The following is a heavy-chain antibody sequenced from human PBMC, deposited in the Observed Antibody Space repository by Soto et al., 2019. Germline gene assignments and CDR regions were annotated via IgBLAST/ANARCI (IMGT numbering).Heavy chain of an antibody. D-gene: IGHD5-12*01. CDR1: GFTFSSYG. J-gene: IGHJ4*02. CDR3: AKGGYSGYDYGDY. CDR2: ISYDGSNK. V-gene: IGHV3-30*18. Sequence: QVQLVESGGGVVQPGRSLRLSCAASGFTFSSYGMHWVRQAPGKGLEWLGVISYDGSNKYYADSVKGRFSISRDNSRNTLYLQMNSLRAEDTAVYYCAKGGYSGYDYGDYWGQGTLVTVSS.